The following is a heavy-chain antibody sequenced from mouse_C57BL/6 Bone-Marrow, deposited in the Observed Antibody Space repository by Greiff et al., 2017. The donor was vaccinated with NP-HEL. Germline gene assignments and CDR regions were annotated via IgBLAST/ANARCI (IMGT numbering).Heavy chain of an antibody. Sequence: QVQLQQPGAELVMPGASVKLSCKASGYTFTSYWMHWVKQRPGQGLEWIGEIDPSDSYTNYNQKFKGKSTLTVDKSSSTAYMQLSTLTSEESAVYYCARSNYYGSSIDYWGQGTTLTVSS. D-gene: IGHD1-1*01. J-gene: IGHJ2*01. V-gene: IGHV1-69*01. CDR1: GYTFTSYW. CDR3: ARSNYYGSSIDY. CDR2: IDPSDSYT.